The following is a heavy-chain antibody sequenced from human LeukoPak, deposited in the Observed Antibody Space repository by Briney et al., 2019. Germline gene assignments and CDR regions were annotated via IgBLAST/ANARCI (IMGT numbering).Heavy chain of an antibody. CDR3: ARGGWLKTSYYFDF. CDR1: GASINNYF. CDR2: MYSSRSS. D-gene: IGHD5-24*01. J-gene: IGHJ4*02. V-gene: IGHV4-59*01. Sequence: SETLSLTCTVPGASINNYFWSWVRQPPGKGLEWIGYMYSSRSSTYNPSLKSRVAMSIDPSRNQLSLRVTSVTAADTAVYYCARGGWLKTSYYFDFWGQGSLVTVSS.